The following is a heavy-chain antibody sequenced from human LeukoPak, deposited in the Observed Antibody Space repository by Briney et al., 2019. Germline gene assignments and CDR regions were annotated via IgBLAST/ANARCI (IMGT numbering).Heavy chain of an antibody. CDR3: ARDDVDTDPDY. Sequence: PGGSLRLSCEASGFTFNTYSMNWARQAPGKGLEWVSSIDSSGGYMFYADSVKGRFIISRDNAKDSLYLQMNSLRVEDTAVYYCARDDVDTDPDYWGQGTLVTVSS. V-gene: IGHV3-21*06. D-gene: IGHD5-18*01. CDR1: GFTFNTYS. J-gene: IGHJ4*02. CDR2: IDSSGGYM.